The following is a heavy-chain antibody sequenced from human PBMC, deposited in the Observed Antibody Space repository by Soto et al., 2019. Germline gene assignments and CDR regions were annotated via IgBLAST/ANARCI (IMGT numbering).Heavy chain of an antibody. Sequence: ASVKVSFKASGYTFTSYDINWLRQATGQGLEWMGWMNPNSGNTGYAQKFQGRVTMTRNTSISTAYMELSSLRSEDTAVYYCARGRIRWGGAFDIWGQGTMVTVSS. J-gene: IGHJ3*02. CDR3: ARGRIRWGGAFDI. D-gene: IGHD4-17*01. CDR1: GYTFTSYD. CDR2: MNPNSGNT. V-gene: IGHV1-8*01.